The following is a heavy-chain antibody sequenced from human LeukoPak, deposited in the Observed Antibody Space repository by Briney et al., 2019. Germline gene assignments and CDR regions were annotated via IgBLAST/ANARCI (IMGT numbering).Heavy chain of an antibody. J-gene: IGHJ5*02. Sequence: PSQTLSLTCTVSGGSISSGDYYWSWIRQPPGKGLEWIGYIYYSGSTYYKPSLKSRVTISVDTSKNQFSLKLSSVTAADTAVYYCARRRGYSYGNWFDPWGQGTLVTVSS. CDR1: GGSISSGDYY. D-gene: IGHD5-18*01. V-gene: IGHV4-30-4*01. CDR3: ARRRGYSYGNWFDP. CDR2: IYYSGST.